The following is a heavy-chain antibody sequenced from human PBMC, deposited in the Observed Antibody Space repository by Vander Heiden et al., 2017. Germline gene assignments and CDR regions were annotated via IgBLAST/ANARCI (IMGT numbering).Heavy chain of an antibody. CDR2: IIPSFGTA. CDR3: ARGSGIAVAGPDQAGHFDY. Sequence: QVQLVQSGAEVKKPGSSVKVSCKASGGTFSSYAIGWVRQAPGQGLEWMGGIIPSFGTANYAQKFQGRVTITADESTSTAYMELSSLRSEDTAVYYCARGSGIAVAGPDQAGHFDYWGQGTLVTVSS. V-gene: IGHV1-69*01. D-gene: IGHD6-19*01. J-gene: IGHJ4*02. CDR1: GGTFSSYA.